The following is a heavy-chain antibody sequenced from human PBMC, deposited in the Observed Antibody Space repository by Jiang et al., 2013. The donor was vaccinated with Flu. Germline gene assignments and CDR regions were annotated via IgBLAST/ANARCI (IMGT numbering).Heavy chain of an antibody. CDR1: GYTFTSYY. Sequence: SVKVSCKASGYTFTSYYMHWVRQAPGQGLEWMGIINPSGGSTSYAQKFQGRVTMTRDTSTSTVYMELSSLRSEDTAVYYCARDARSGYGDFEYYFDYWGQGTLVTVSS. D-gene: IGHD4-17*01. J-gene: IGHJ4*02. CDR3: ARDARSGYGDFEYYFDY. CDR2: INPSGGST. V-gene: IGHV1-46*01.